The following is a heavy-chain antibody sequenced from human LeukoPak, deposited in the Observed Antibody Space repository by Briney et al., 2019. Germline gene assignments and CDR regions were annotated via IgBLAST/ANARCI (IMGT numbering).Heavy chain of an antibody. D-gene: IGHD3-10*01. CDR1: GGSISSYY. Sequence: SETLSLTCTVSGGSISSYYWSWIRQPPGKGLEWIGYIYYSGSTNYNPSLKSRVTISVDTSKNQFSLKLSSVTAADTAVYYCARRLYYYGSGSYYHRDWFDPWGQGTLVTVSS. V-gene: IGHV4-59*12. CDR3: ARRLYYYGSGSYYHRDWFDP. CDR2: IYYSGST. J-gene: IGHJ5*02.